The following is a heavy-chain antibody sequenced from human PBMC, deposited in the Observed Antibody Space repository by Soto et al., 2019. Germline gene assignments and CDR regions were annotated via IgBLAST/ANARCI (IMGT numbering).Heavy chain of an antibody. CDR3: ARAYSSSWYFPPAPTYYYYYMDV. CDR2: IGTAGDT. J-gene: IGHJ6*03. CDR1: GFTFSSYD. D-gene: IGHD6-13*01. V-gene: IGHV3-13*01. Sequence: GGSLRLSCAASGFTFSSYDMHWVRQATGKGLEWVSAIGTAGDTYYPGSVKGRFTISRENAKNSLYLQMNSLRAGDTAVYYCARAYSSSWYFPPAPTYYYYYMDVWDKGTTVTVSS.